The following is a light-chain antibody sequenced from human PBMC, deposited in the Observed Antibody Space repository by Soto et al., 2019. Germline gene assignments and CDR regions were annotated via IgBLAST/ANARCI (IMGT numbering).Light chain of an antibody. CDR3: QQRSNWPPVT. V-gene: IGKV3-11*01. Sequence: EIVLTQSPATLSLSPGERATLSCRASQSVSSYLAWYQQKPGQAPRLLIYDASNRATGIPARFSGSGSGTDFTLTISSLEPEDVAVYYCQQRSNWPPVTFGGGTKVEIK. CDR2: DAS. CDR1: QSVSSY. J-gene: IGKJ4*01.